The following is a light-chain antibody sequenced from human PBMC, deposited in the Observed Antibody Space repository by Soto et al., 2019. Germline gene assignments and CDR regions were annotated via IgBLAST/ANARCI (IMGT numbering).Light chain of an antibody. Sequence: QSALTQPASVSASPGQSITITCTGGNSDIGTNNLVSWYQQLPGTAPKVLIHSNNQRPSGVPDRFSGSKSGTSASLAISGLRSEDEADYYCAAWDDSLSGRVFGGGTKLTVL. J-gene: IGLJ3*02. CDR1: NSDIGTNNL. V-gene: IGLV1-47*02. CDR3: AAWDDSLSGRV. CDR2: SNN.